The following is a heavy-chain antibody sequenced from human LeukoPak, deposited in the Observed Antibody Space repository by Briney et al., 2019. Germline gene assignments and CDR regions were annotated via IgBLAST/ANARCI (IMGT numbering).Heavy chain of an antibody. J-gene: IGHJ5*02. CDR3: ARGSPYCSSTSCYFRWFDP. CDR2: ISYDGSSK. D-gene: IGHD2-2*01. Sequence: GRSLRLSCAASGFTFSSYAMHWVRQAPGKGLEWVAVISYDGSSKYYADSVKGRFTISRDNSKNTLYLQMNSLRAEDTAVYYCARGSPYCSSTSCYFRWFDPWGQGTLVTVSS. CDR1: GFTFSSYA. V-gene: IGHV3-30-3*01.